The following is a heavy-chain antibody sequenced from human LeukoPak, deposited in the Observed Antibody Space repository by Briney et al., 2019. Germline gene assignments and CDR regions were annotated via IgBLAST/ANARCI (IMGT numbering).Heavy chain of an antibody. Sequence: AGGSLRLSWAASGFTFDDYGMSWVRQAPGKGLEWVCGINWNGGSTVYADSVKGRFTISRDNAKNSLYLQMNSLRAEDTALYYCARIALTCTTPYYFDYWGQGTLVTVSS. CDR2: INWNGGST. CDR1: GFTFDDYG. D-gene: IGHD2-8*01. CDR3: ARIALTCTTPYYFDY. V-gene: IGHV3-20*04. J-gene: IGHJ4*02.